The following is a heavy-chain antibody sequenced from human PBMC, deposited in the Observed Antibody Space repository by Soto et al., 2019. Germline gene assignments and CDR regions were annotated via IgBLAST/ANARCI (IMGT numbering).Heavy chain of an antibody. J-gene: IGHJ5*02. D-gene: IGHD6-13*01. CDR3: TTGSSSWYNNWFDP. CDR2: IKSKTDGGTT. CDR1: GFTFSNAW. V-gene: IGHV3-15*01. Sequence: VGSLRLSCAASGFTFSNAWMSWVRQAPGKGLEWVGRIKSKTDGGTTDYAAPVKGRFTISRDDSKNTLYLQMNSLKTEDTAVYYCTTGSSSWYNNWFDPWCEGTLVSV.